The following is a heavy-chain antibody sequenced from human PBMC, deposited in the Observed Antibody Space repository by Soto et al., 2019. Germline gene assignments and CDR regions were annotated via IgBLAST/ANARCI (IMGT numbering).Heavy chain of an antibody. V-gene: IGHV4-4*02. CDR1: GGSISSSNW. D-gene: IGHD6-19*01. Sequence: SETLSLTCAVPGGSISSSNWWSWVRQPPGKGLEWIGEIYHSGSTNYNPSLKSRVTISVDKSKNQFSLKLSSVTAADTAVYYCARSTVAGTGGWFDPWGQGTLVTVSS. CDR3: ARSTVAGTGGWFDP. CDR2: IYHSGST. J-gene: IGHJ5*02.